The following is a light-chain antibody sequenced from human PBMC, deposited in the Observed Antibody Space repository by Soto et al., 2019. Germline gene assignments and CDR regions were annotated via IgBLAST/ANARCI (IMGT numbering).Light chain of an antibody. Sequence: DIQMTQSPSTLSASVGDRVTITCRASQSISGWLAWYQHKPGKAPKLLIYDASSLESGAPSRFSGSGSGTEFTLTISSLQPDDFATYFCQQYNSYSQYTFGQGTKLEIK. CDR2: DAS. J-gene: IGKJ2*01. CDR3: QQYNSYSQYT. CDR1: QSISGW. V-gene: IGKV1-5*01.